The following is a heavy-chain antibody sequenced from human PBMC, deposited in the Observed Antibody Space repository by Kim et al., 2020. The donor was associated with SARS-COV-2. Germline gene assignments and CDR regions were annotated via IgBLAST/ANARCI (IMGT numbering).Heavy chain of an antibody. CDR1: GFTFADYA. V-gene: IGHV3-9*01. CDR3: ARNMWADVVTAVDV. CDR2: ISWNSGSI. D-gene: IGHD2-21*02. Sequence: GGSLRLSCAVSGFTFADYAMHWVRQAPGKGLEWVSGISWNSGSIGYADSVKGRFTISRDNAKSSLYLQMNSLRGEDTALYYCARNMWADVVTAVDVWGTGTTVIVSS. J-gene: IGHJ6*04.